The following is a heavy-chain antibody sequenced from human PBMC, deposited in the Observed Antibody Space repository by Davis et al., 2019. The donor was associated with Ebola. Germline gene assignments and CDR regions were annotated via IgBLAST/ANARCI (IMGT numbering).Heavy chain of an antibody. J-gene: IGHJ4*02. CDR1: GFPSSGSA. V-gene: IGHV3-73*01. Sequence: PGGLLRPSCPPPGFPSSGSAMHGAARPHGKGLKWVGRIRSKADSYATAYAASVKGTFTISRDDPKNTAYLQMNSLKTEDTAVYDCTYSSSSRGDYWGQGTLVTVSS. CDR2: IRSKADSYAT. D-gene: IGHD6-6*01. CDR3: TYSSSSRGDY.